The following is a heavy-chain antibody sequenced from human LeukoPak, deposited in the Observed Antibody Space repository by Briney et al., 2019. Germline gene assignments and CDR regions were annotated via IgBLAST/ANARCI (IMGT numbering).Heavy chain of an antibody. D-gene: IGHD3-3*01. J-gene: IGHJ4*02. CDR1: GGSTSSSNYY. CDR3: ARLGAGPTYYDFWSGYSSFYFDY. V-gene: IGHV4-39*01. Sequence: SETLSLTCTVSGGSTSSSNYYWGWIRQPPGKGLEWIGGIHYSGNTHYNPSLKSRVTISVDTSKNQFSLKLSSVTAADTAVYYCARLGAGPTYYDFWSGYSSFYFDYWGQGTLVTVSS. CDR2: IHYSGNT.